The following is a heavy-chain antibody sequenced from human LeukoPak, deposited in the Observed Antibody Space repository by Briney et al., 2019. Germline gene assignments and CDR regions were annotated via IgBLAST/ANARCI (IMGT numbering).Heavy chain of an antibody. Sequence: GGSLRLSCAASGFTFSSYDMHWVRQATGKGLEWVSAISGSGGSTYYADSVKGRFTISRDNSKNTLYLQMNSLRAEDTAVYYCAKDKAAAEGFDYWGQGTLVTVSS. V-gene: IGHV3-23*01. CDR3: AKDKAAAEGFDY. J-gene: IGHJ4*02. CDR2: ISGSGGST. CDR1: GFTFSSYD. D-gene: IGHD6-13*01.